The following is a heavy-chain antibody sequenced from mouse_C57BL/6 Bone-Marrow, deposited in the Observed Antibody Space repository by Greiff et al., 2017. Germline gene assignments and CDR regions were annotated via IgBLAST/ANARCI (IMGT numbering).Heavy chain of an antibody. Sequence: EVKLMESGGGLVQPGESLKLSCESNEYEFPSHDMSWVRKTPEKRMELVAAINSDGGSTSYPDTMERRFIISRESAKKTLYLQMSSLRSEDTALYYCARHSNSWFAYWGQGTLVTVSA. J-gene: IGHJ3*01. D-gene: IGHD4-1*02. CDR1: EYEFPSHD. V-gene: IGHV5-2*01. CDR3: ARHSNSWFAY. CDR2: INSDGGST.